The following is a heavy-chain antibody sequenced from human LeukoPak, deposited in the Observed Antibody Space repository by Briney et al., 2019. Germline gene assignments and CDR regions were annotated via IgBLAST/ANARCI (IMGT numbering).Heavy chain of an antibody. CDR2: VCHTGST. V-gene: IGHV4-59*11. D-gene: IGHD4-23*01. CDR3: AREGRWGMKYYFDS. CDR1: GGSLTTHY. Sequence: PSETLSLTCNVSGGSLTTHYWSWVRQSPDKGLEWIDQVCHTGSTHYNPSLRSRFTISVDTSKNKVLLTLTSVTAADTAVYYCAREGRWGMKYYFDSWGPGTRVIVSS. J-gene: IGHJ4*02.